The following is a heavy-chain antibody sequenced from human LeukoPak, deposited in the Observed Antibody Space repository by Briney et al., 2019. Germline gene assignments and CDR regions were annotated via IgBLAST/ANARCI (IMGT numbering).Heavy chain of an antibody. D-gene: IGHD3-22*01. V-gene: IGHV3-9*01. CDR1: GFTFDDYA. J-gene: IGHJ4*02. CDR2: ISWNSGSL. Sequence: PGGSLRLSCAAPGFTFDDYAMHWVRQAPGKGLEWVSGISWNSGSLGYADSVKGRFTISRDNAKNSLYLQMNSLRAEDTALYYCAKQTSAYYYDSSGYPLDYWGQGTLVTVSS. CDR3: AKQTSAYYYDSSGYPLDY.